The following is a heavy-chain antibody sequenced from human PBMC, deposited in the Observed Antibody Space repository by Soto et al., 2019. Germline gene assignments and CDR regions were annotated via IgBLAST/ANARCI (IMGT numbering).Heavy chain of an antibody. CDR3: ATSPRYCSGGSCYFGAFDI. CDR1: GYTFTSYY. CDR2: MNPNSGNT. V-gene: IGHV1-8*01. J-gene: IGHJ3*02. D-gene: IGHD2-15*01. Sequence: ASVNVSCKASGYTFTSYYINWVRQATGQGLEWMGWMNPNSGNTGYAQKFQGRVTMTRNTSISTAYMELSSLRSEDTAVYYCATSPRYCSGGSCYFGAFDIWGQGTMVTVSS.